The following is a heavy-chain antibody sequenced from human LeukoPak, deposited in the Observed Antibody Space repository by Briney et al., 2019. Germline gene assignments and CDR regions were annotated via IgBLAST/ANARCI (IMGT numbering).Heavy chain of an antibody. D-gene: IGHD2-2*01. CDR2: IIPIFGTA. V-gene: IGHV1-69*05. CDR3: ACGPLKVEVPDSHFDY. J-gene: IGHJ4*02. CDR1: GGTFSSYA. Sequence: ASVKVSCKASGGTFSSYAISWVRQAPGQGLEWMGGIIPIFGTANYAQKFQGRVTITTDESTSTAYMELSSLRSEDTAVYYCACGPLKVEVPDSHFDYWGQGTLVTVSS.